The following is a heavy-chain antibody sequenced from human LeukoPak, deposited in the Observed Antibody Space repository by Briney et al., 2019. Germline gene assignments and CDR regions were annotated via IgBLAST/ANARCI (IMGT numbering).Heavy chain of an antibody. J-gene: IGHJ4*02. CDR2: IYPGHSDT. D-gene: IGHD5-12*01. CDR1: GYSFTSYW. Sequence: GESLKISCKGSGYSFTSYWIGWGRRMPGKGMEGMAIIYPGHSDTRYRPSFQGQVTISADKSISTAYLQWSSLKASDTAMYYCARQGNSGYDLAFDYWGQGTLVTVSS. CDR3: ARQGNSGYDLAFDY. V-gene: IGHV5-51*01.